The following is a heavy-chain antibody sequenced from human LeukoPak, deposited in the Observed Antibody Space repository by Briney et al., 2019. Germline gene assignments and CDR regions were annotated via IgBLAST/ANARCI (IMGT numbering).Heavy chain of an antibody. CDR1: GFTFSSYW. V-gene: IGHV3-74*01. CDR3: ARWSITMIVVRD. D-gene: IGHD3-22*01. Sequence: HSGGSLGLSCAASGFTFSSYWIHWVRQAPGKGLVWVSRINTDGSSTSYADSVKGRFTISRDNAKNTLYLQMNSLRAEDTAVYYCARWSITMIVVRDWGQGTLVTVSS. CDR2: INTDGSST. J-gene: IGHJ4*02.